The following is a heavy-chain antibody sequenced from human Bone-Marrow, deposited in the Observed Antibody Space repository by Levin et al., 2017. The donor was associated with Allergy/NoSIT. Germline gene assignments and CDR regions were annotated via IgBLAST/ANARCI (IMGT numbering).Heavy chain of an antibody. CDR3: AKVIRTYYYYMGV. D-gene: IGHD3-3*02. CDR2: ISGRGANT. CDR1: GFSFSNYD. V-gene: IGHV3-23*01. Sequence: GESLKISCAASGFSFSNYDMTWVRQAPGKGLEWVSAISGRGANTYYADSVKGRFTISRDNSKNTVYLQMNSLRADDTAVYYCAKVIRTYYYYMGVWGKGSTVTVSS. J-gene: IGHJ6*03.